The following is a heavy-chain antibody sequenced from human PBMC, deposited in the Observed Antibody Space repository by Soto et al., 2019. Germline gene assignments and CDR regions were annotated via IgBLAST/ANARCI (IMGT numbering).Heavy chain of an antibody. J-gene: IGHJ4*02. CDR2: LSSDGFGA. CDR1: GFSLSPYW. V-gene: IGHV3-74*03. D-gene: IGHD3-16*01. Sequence: GGSLRLSCAASGFSLSPYWMHWVRQVPGRGLEWVARLSSDGFGAAYADSVKGRFFISRDIARNTLSLQMNSLRADDTAVYYCARALGGPDDWGRGTSATVYS. CDR3: ARALGGPDD.